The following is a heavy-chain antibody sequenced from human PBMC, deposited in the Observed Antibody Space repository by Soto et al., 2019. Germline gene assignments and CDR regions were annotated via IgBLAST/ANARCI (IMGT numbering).Heavy chain of an antibody. CDR3: AKGRGYSGYD. D-gene: IGHD5-12*01. Sequence: PSETLSLTCAVYGGSFSGYYWSWIRQPPGKGLEWIGEINHSGSTNYNPSLKSRVTISVDTSKNQFSLKLSSVTAADTAVYYCAKGRGYSGYDWGQGTLVTVSS. J-gene: IGHJ4*02. CDR1: GGSFSGYY. V-gene: IGHV4-34*01. CDR2: INHSGST.